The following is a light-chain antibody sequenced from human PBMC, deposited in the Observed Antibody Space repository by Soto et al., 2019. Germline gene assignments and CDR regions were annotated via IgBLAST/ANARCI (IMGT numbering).Light chain of an antibody. CDR2: SNN. V-gene: IGLV1-44*01. Sequence: THPPPGPGTPGQRAFIFCSGSSSNIGSNTVNWYQQLPGTAPKLLIYSNNQRPSGVPDRFSGSKSGTSASLAISGLQSEDEADYYCAAWDDSLNGLYVFGTGTKVTVL. CDR3: AAWDDSLNGLYV. CDR1: SSNIGSNT. J-gene: IGLJ1*01.